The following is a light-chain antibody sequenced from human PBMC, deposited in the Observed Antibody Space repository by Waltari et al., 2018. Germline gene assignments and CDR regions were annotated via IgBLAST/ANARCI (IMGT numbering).Light chain of an antibody. CDR2: GAS. V-gene: IGKV3-15*01. Sequence: EIVMTQFPATLSVSPGERATLSCRASQSVSSNLAWYQQKPGQAPRHLIYGASTRPTGFPARFSASGSGTEFTLTISSLQSEDFAVYYCQQYDNWPITFGQGTRLEIK. CDR3: QQYDNWPIT. CDR1: QSVSSN. J-gene: IGKJ5*01.